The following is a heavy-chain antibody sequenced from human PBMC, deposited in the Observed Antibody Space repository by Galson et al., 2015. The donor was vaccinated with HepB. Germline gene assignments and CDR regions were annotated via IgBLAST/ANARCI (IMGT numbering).Heavy chain of an antibody. V-gene: IGHV3-23*01. CDR2: ISGSGGST. J-gene: IGHJ4*02. Sequence: SLRLSCAASGFTFSNYAMSWVRQAPGKGLECVSAISGSGGSTNYADSVKGRFTISRDNSKNTLYLQINSLRAEDTAVYYCATFRRTVTTDCDYWGQGTLVTVSS. D-gene: IGHD4-17*01. CDR1: GFTFSNYA. CDR3: ATFRRTVTTDCDY.